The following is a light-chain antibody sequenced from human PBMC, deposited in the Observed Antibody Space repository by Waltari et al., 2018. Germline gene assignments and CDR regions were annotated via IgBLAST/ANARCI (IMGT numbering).Light chain of an antibody. CDR3: SSFTGTIWV. V-gene: IGLV2-14*01. CDR2: GVT. Sequence: QSALTQPASVSGSPGQSITISCTGSSSDIDFDDYVSWYQHLPGKAPKLMIYGVTKRPSGMSNRFSGSKSDNTASLTISGLQADDEADYYCSSFTGTIWVFGGGTKLTVL. J-gene: IGLJ3*02. CDR1: SSDIDFDDY.